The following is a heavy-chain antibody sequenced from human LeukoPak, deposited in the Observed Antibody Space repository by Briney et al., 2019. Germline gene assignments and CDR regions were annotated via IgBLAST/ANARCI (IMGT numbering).Heavy chain of an antibody. CDR2: ISAYNGNT. V-gene: IGHV1-18*04. CDR1: GYTFIAYY. J-gene: IGHJ5*02. Sequence: ASVTVSCKASGYTFIAYYMHWVRQAPGQGLEWMGWISAYNGNTNYAQKLQGRVTMTTDTSTSTAYMELRSLRSDDTAVYCCARDFLYCSGGSCYNGNNWFDPWGQGTLVTVSS. CDR3: ARDFLYCSGGSCYNGNNWFDP. D-gene: IGHD2-15*01.